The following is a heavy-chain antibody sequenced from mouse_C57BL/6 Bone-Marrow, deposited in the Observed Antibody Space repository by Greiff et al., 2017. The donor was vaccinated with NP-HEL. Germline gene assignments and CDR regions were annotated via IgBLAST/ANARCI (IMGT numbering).Heavy chain of an antibody. D-gene: IGHD1-1*01. J-gene: IGHJ2*01. V-gene: IGHV1-85*01. Sequence: VKLVESGPELVKPGASVKLSCKASGYTFTSYDINWVKQRPGQGLEWIGWIYPRDGSTKYNEKFKGKATLTVDTSSSTAYMELHSLTSEDSAVYFCARGYYGSSYHFDYWGQGTTLTVSS. CDR2: IYPRDGST. CDR1: GYTFTSYD. CDR3: ARGYYGSSYHFDY.